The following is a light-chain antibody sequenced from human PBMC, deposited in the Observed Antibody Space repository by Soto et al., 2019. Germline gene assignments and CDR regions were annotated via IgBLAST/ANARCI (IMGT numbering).Light chain of an antibody. Sequence: EIVLTQSPGTLSLSPGERATLSCRASQSVSSSYLAWYQQKPGQAPRLLIYGASSRATGIPHRFSGSGSGTDFTLTISRLEPEDCAVYYCQQYGSSSWTFGQGTKVEIK. V-gene: IGKV3-20*01. CDR1: QSVSSSY. CDR3: QQYGSSSWT. J-gene: IGKJ1*01. CDR2: GAS.